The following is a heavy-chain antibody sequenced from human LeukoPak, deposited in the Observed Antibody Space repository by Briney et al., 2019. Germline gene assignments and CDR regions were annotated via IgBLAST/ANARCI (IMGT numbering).Heavy chain of an antibody. Sequence: GASVKVSCKASGYTFTNYGITWVRQAPGQGLEWMGWTSPYNGDTNYPQKLQGRVTMTTDTSTSTAYMELRSLRSDDTALYYCATEGVWQPTDYGDHVYWGQGTLVTVSS. J-gene: IGHJ4*02. V-gene: IGHV1-18*01. CDR2: TSPYNGDT. D-gene: IGHD4-17*01. CDR3: ATEGVWQPTDYGDHVY. CDR1: GYTFTNYG.